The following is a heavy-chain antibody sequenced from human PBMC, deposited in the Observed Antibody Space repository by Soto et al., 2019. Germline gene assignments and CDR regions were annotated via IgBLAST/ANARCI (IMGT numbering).Heavy chain of an antibody. J-gene: IGHJ6*04. D-gene: IGHD3-3*01. V-gene: IGHV3-23*01. CDR3: AKDKEMVLEWLFRYYDGMDV. CDR1: GFTFSSYA. Sequence: GGSLRLSCAASGFTFSSYAMSWVRQAPGKGLEWVSAISGSGGSTYYADSVKGRFTISRDNSKNTLYLQMDSLRAEDTAVYYCAKDKEMVLEWLFRYYDGMDVRRKGTPVTVSS. CDR2: ISGSGGST.